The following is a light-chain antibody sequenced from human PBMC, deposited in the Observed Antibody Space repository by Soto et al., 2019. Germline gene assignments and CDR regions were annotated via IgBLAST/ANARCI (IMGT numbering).Light chain of an antibody. CDR3: QQHGTSPIT. Sequence: DIVMTQSPDSLAVSLGERATINCKSSQSVLSSSNKKNYLAWHQQKPGQTPRLLVYGASSRATGIPDRFSGSGSGTDFTLTISRLEPEDFAVYYCQQHGTSPITFGQGTRLEIK. CDR1: QSVLSSSNKKNY. J-gene: IGKJ5*01. V-gene: IGKV4-1*01. CDR2: GAS.